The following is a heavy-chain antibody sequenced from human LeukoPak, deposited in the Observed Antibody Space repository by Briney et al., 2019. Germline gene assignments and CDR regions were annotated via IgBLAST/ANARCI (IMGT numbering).Heavy chain of an antibody. V-gene: IGHV3-23*01. J-gene: IGHJ4*02. CDR1: GFTFSFYA. D-gene: IGHD2-2*01. CDR3: AKNIVVVPGVTQSFDH. CDR2: ISGSGAGT. Sequence: SGGSLRLSCAASGFTFSFYAMSWVRQAPGKGLEWLSGISGSGAGTYDADSVKGRFTISRDNFKNTLYLQMNSLRAEGTAVYYCAKNIVVVPGVTQSFDHWGQGTLVTVSS.